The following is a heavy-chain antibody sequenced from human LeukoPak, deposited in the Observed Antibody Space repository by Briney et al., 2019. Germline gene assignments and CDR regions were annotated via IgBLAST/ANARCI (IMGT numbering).Heavy chain of an antibody. Sequence: ASVKVSCKASGYTFTSYGISWVRQAPGQGLEWMGGIIPIFGTANYAQKFQGRVTITADESTGTAYMELSSLRSEDTAVYYCASLYCSSTSCSSGGFDPWGQGTLVTVSS. CDR3: ASLYCSSTSCSSGGFDP. V-gene: IGHV1-69*13. CDR1: GYTFTSYG. CDR2: IIPIFGTA. J-gene: IGHJ5*02. D-gene: IGHD2-2*01.